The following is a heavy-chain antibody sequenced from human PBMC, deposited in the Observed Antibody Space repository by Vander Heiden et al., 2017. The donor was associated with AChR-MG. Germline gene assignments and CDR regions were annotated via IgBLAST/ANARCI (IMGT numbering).Heavy chain of an antibody. CDR2: IRSKAYGGTT. V-gene: IGHV3-49*03. CDR3: RTNRDYEVLYYFDY. J-gene: IGHJ4*02. CDR1: GFSFGDYA. D-gene: IGHD4-17*01. Sequence: EVQLVESGGGLVQPGRSLRLSCTTSGFSFGDYAMSWFRQAPGKGLEWVGFIRSKAYGGTTEFAASVKGRFTISRDDSKSIAYLQMNGLKTEDTAVYYCRTNRDYEVLYYFDYWGQGTLVTVSS.